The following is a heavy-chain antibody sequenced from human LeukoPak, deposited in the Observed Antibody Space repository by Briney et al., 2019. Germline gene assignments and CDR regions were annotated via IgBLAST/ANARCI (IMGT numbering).Heavy chain of an antibody. D-gene: IGHD7-27*01. CDR3: ARDLGTPYYYMDV. J-gene: IGHJ6*03. CDR1: GGSISSYY. CDR2: IYYSGST. V-gene: IGHV4-59*01. Sequence: SETLSLTCTVSGGSISSYYRSWIRQPPGKGLEWSGYIYYSGSTNYNPSLKSRVTISVDTSKNQFSLKLSSVTAADTAVYYCARDLGTPYYYMDVWGKGTTVTVSS.